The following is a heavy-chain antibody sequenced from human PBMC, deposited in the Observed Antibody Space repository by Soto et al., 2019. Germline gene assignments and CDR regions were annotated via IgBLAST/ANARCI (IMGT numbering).Heavy chain of an antibody. CDR1: GFTFSSYD. CDR3: ARTLYDLKGMDV. V-gene: IGHV3-30-3*01. J-gene: IGHJ6*02. Sequence: QVQLVESGGGVVQPGRSLRLSCAASGFTFSSYDMHWVRQAPGKGLEWVAVISYDGSNKYYADSVKGRFTISRDNSKNTLYLLMNSLRAEDTAVYYCARTLYDLKGMDVWGQGTTVTVSS. D-gene: IGHD3-3*01. CDR2: ISYDGSNK.